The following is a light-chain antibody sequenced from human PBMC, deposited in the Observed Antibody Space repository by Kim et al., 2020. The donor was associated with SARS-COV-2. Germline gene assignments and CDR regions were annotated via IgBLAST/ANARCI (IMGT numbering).Light chain of an antibody. CDR2: DVT. J-gene: IGLJ2*01. CDR1: SSDIGSYDY. V-gene: IGLV2-8*01. Sequence: GQSVTISCIGSSSDIGSYDYVSWYQQYPGKAPKLIIYDVTKRPSGVPDRFSGSKSANTASLTVSGLQAEDEADYYCSSYAGSNNGVFGGGTQLTVL. CDR3: SSYAGSNNGV.